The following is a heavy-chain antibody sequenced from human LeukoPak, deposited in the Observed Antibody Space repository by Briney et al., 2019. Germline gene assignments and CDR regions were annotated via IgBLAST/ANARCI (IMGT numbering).Heavy chain of an antibody. CDR3: ARTYYYDSIGSNTDY. J-gene: IGHJ4*02. CDR1: GITFSTYT. D-gene: IGHD3-22*01. Sequence: GGSLRLSCAASGITFSTYTMNWVRQAPGKGLEWVSSISSSSSHIYYADSVKGRFTISRDNAKNSLYLQMNSLRAEDTAVYYCARTYYYDSIGSNTDYWGQGTLVTVSS. CDR2: ISSSSSHI. V-gene: IGHV3-21*01.